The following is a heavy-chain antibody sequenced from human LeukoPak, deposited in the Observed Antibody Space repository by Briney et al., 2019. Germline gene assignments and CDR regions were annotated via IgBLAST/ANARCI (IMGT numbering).Heavy chain of an antibody. D-gene: IGHD3-16*01. J-gene: IGHJ4*02. CDR2: IYSSGTT. CDR3: ARGEWNFDY. Sequence: SETLSLTCTVSGGPISSNLWNWVRQPAGKGLEWIRRIYSSGTTKYNPSLKSRVTMSVDTSKNQVSLNLSSVTAADTAVYFCARGEWNFDYWGQGTLVTVSS. CDR1: GGPISSNL. V-gene: IGHV4-4*07.